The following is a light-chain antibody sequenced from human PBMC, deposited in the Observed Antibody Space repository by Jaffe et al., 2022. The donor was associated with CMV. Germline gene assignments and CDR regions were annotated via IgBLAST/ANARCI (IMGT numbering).Light chain of an antibody. V-gene: IGKV3-20*01. J-gene: IGKJ1*01. Sequence: ETVLTQSPGTLALSPGERATLSCRASQSVSSSYLAWYQQKPGQAPRLLIYGASSRATGIPDRFSGSGSGTDFTLTISRLEPEDFAVYYCQQYVSSPVTFGQGTKVEIK. CDR3: QQYVSSPVT. CDR2: GAS. CDR1: QSVSSSY.